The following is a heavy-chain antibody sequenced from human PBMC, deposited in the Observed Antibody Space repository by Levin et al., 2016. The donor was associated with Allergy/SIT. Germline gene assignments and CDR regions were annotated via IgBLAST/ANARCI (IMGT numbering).Heavy chain of an antibody. V-gene: IGHV4-59*01. CDR3: ARESPVVDAFHI. J-gene: IGHJ3*02. CDR1: GGSINSYY. Sequence: SETLSLTCTVSGGSINSYYWSWIRQPPGKGLEWIGYIYYSGTTHYNPSLKSRVTISVDRSKNQVSLNRTSVTAADTAVYYCARESPVVDAFHIWGQGTMVTVPS. CDR2: IYYSGTT. D-gene: IGHD2-21*01.